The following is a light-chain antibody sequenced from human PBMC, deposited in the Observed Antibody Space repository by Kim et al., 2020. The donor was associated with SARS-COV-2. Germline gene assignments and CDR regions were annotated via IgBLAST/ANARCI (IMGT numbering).Light chain of an antibody. V-gene: IGLV3-1*01. CDR1: KLGTKF. Sequence: SYELTQPPSVSLSPGQTASIACSGDKLGTKFVHWYQQKPCQSPALVIYQTARRPSGTPERFSGSLSGNTATLTIRGTQAMDEADYFCQAWDDTSAVFGGGTKLTVL. CDR2: QTA. J-gene: IGLJ3*02. CDR3: QAWDDTSAV.